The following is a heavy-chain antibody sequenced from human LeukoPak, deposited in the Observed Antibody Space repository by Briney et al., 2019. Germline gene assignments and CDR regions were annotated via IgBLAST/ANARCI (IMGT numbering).Heavy chain of an antibody. J-gene: IGHJ4*02. CDR3: AREGGRAAGADY. V-gene: IGHV1-2*02. CDR2: INPNSGGT. D-gene: IGHD6-13*01. CDR1: GYTFTGYY. Sequence: GASVKVSCKASGYTFTGYYMHWVRQAPGQGLEWMGWINPNSGGTNYAQKFQGRVTMPRDTSISTAYMELSRLRSDDTAVCYCAREGGRAAGADYWGQGTLVTVSS.